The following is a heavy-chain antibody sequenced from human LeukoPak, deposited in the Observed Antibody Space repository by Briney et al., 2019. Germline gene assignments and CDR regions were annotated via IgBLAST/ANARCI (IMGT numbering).Heavy chain of an antibody. J-gene: IGHJ4*02. V-gene: IGHV3-23*01. CDR3: AKAEYGTTYFDY. CDR2: ISGRGDTT. D-gene: IGHD2/OR15-2a*01. CDR1: GFTFNSYA. Sequence: GGSLRLSCAASGFTFNSYAMSWVRQAAGKGLEWVSAISGRGDTTYYADSVKGRFTISRDNPKNTLFLQMNSLRAEDTAVYYCAKAEYGTTYFDYWGQGTLVTVSS.